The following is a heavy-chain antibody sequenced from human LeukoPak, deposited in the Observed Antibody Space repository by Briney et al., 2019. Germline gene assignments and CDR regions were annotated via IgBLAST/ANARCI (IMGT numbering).Heavy chain of an antibody. CDR3: AKGSQGSGSYYNNYYFDY. Sequence: QAGGSLRLSCAASGFTFSSYAMSWVRQAPGKGLEWVSAISGSGGSTYYADSVKGRFTISRDNSKNTLYMQMNSLRAEDTAVYYCAKGSQGSGSYYNNYYFDYWGQGTLVTVSS. D-gene: IGHD3-10*01. CDR1: GFTFSSYA. J-gene: IGHJ4*02. V-gene: IGHV3-23*01. CDR2: ISGSGGST.